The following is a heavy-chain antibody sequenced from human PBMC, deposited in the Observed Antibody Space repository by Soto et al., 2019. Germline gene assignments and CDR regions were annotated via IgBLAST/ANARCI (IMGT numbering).Heavy chain of an antibody. Sequence: ASEKFSCKFIGHSFTSHYMHYVRQAPGQRLEWMGTIYSGGVNIGYAQKFQGRVTMTEDTSTDTAYMELSSLRAEDTAVYYCASYFRYFDWLLYGGPKGRSKANAFDIWGEGTMVTVSS. V-gene: IGHV1-46*01. CDR2: IYSGGVNI. CDR3: ASYFRYFDWLLYGGPKGRSKANAFDI. D-gene: IGHD3-9*01. J-gene: IGHJ3*02. CDR1: GHSFTSHY.